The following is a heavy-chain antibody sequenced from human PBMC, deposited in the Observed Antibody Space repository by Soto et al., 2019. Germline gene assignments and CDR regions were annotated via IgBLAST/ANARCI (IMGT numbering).Heavy chain of an antibody. CDR3: ARESPPADY. Sequence: QVQLVQSGAEVKKPGASVKVSCKASGYTFTSYGISWVRQAPGQGLEWMGWISAYNGNTNYAQKLQGRVPITTATYTSTAYMTLRSLRPDDTAVYSCARESPPADYWGQGTLVTVSS. V-gene: IGHV1-18*01. CDR1: GYTFTSYG. J-gene: IGHJ4*02. CDR2: ISAYNGNT.